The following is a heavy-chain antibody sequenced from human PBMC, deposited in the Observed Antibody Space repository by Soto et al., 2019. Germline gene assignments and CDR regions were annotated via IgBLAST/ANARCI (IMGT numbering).Heavy chain of an antibody. Sequence: SETLSLTCTVSGGSISSYYWSWIRQPPGKGLEWIGYIYYSGSTNYNPSLKSRVTISVDTSKNQFSLKLSSVTAADTAVYYCAREGHYYDSSGYYHNWFDPWGQGTLVTVSS. CDR3: AREGHYYDSSGYYHNWFDP. CDR2: IYYSGST. CDR1: GGSISSYY. J-gene: IGHJ5*02. V-gene: IGHV4-59*01. D-gene: IGHD3-22*01.